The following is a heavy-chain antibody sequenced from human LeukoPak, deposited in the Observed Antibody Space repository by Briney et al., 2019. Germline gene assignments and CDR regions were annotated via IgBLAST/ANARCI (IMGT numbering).Heavy chain of an antibody. Sequence: PGGSLRLSCVGSGFTFSSFWMNCVRQVPGRGLQWLANIKEDGSLTTHEESVKGRFTIFRDNVANVLYLQMNSLRVDDTAIYYCARGRSTPGTDFWGQGTLVTVSS. J-gene: IGHJ4*02. CDR1: GFTFSSFW. CDR3: ARGRSTPGTDF. V-gene: IGHV3-7*04. CDR2: IKEDGSLT.